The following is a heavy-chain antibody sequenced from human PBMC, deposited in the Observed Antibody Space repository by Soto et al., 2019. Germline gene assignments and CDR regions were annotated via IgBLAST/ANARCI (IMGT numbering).Heavy chain of an antibody. J-gene: IGHJ5*02. CDR1: GGSISSSSYY. D-gene: IGHD5-12*01. CDR3: VRGVGTIGP. CDR2: IYYSGST. V-gene: IGHV4-61*01. Sequence: SETLSLTCTASGGSISSSSYYWTWIRQPPGKGLEWIGYIYYSGSTNYNPSLKSRVTISVDTSKNQFSLKLTSVTAADTAVYYCVRGVGTIGPWGQGTLVTVSS.